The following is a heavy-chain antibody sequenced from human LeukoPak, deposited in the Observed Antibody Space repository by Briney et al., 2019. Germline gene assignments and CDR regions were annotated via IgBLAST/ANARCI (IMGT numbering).Heavy chain of an antibody. CDR2: IIPIFGTA. J-gene: IGHJ4*02. CDR1: GGTFISYA. Sequence: ASVKVSCKASGGTFISYAISWVRQAPGQGLEWMGRIIPIFGTANYAQKFQGRVKITTDESTSTAYMELSSLRSEDTAVYYCAREMKSPYYYDSSGKYYFDYWGQGTLVTVSS. V-gene: IGHV1-69*05. D-gene: IGHD3-22*01. CDR3: AREMKSPYYYDSSGKYYFDY.